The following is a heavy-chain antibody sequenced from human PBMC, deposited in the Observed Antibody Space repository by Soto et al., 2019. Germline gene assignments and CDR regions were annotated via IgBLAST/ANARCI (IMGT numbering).Heavy chain of an antibody. J-gene: IGHJ5*02. Sequence: QVQLQESGPGLVKPSQTLPLTCTVSGGSINSGGYCWSWIRQHPGKGLDWIGCISYGGSTSYNPSLNSRVTISVDTSKNQFSLKLTSLTAADTAVYYCSRGILAWGKGALITVSS. D-gene: IGHD5-18*01. CDR2: ISYGGST. CDR3: SRGILA. CDR1: GGSINSGGYC. V-gene: IGHV4-31*03.